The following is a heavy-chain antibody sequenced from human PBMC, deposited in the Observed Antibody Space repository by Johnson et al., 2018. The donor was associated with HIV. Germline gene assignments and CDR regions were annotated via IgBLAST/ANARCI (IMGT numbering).Heavy chain of an antibody. CDR1: GFTFDDYA. CDR3: TKPSTGTYYGFHI. J-gene: IGHJ3*02. Sequence: VQLVESGGGLVQPGRSLRLSCAASGFTFDDYAMHWVRQAPGKGLEWVSGISWNSGSIGYADSVKGRFTISRDNAKNSLYLQMNSLRGEDTAVYYCTKPSTGTYYGFHIWGQGTMVTVSS. CDR2: ISWNSGSI. V-gene: IGHV3-9*01.